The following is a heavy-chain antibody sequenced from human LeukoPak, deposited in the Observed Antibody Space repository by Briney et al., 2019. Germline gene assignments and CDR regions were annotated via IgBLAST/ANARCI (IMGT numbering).Heavy chain of an antibody. CDR3: ARVARYSSSWYWFDP. V-gene: IGHV4-31*03. J-gene: IGHJ5*02. Sequence: SQTLSLTCTVSGGSISSGDYYWSWIRQHPGKGLEWIGYIYYSGSTYYNPSLKSRVTISVDTSKNQFSLNLSSVTAADTAVYYCARVARYSSSWYWFDPWGQGILVTVSS. CDR2: IYYSGST. CDR1: GGSISSGDYY. D-gene: IGHD6-13*01.